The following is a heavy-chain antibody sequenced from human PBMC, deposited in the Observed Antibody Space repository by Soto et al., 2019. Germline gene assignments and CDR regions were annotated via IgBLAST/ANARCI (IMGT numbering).Heavy chain of an antibody. J-gene: IGHJ1*01. CDR1: GFTVSSNY. CDR2: IYSGGST. V-gene: IGHV3-53*01. D-gene: IGHD2-15*01. CDR3: ARVGMVVAVGYFQH. Sequence: QPGGSLRLSCAASGFTVSSNYMSWVRQAPGKGLEWVSVIYSGGSTYYADSVKGRFTISRDNSKNTLYLQMNSLRAEDTAVYYCARVGMVVAVGYFQHWGQGTLVTVSS.